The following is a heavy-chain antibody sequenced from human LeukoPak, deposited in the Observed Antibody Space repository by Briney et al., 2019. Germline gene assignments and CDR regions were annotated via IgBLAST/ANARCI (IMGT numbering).Heavy chain of an antibody. V-gene: IGHV4-61*08. Sequence: SETLSLTCTVSGGSISSGGYYWSWIRQHPGKGLEWIGYIYYSGSTNYNPSLKSRVTMSVDTSKNQFSLKLSSVTAADTAVYYCARASRTAAGTIFDYWGQGTLVTVSS. J-gene: IGHJ4*02. CDR2: IYYSGST. CDR3: ARASRTAAGTIFDY. D-gene: IGHD6-13*01. CDR1: GGSISSGGYY.